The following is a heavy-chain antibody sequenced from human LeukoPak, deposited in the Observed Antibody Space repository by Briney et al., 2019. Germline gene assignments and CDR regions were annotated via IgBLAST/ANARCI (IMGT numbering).Heavy chain of an antibody. D-gene: IGHD3-3*01. CDR1: CYTFTSYG. V-gene: IGHV1-18*01. J-gene: IGHJ4*02. CDR2: ISAYNGNT. CDR3: ARDDFWSGYYTGGY. Sequence: ASVKVSCKASCYTFTSYGISWVRQAPGQGLEWMGWISAYNGNTNYAQKLQGRVTMTTDTSTSTAYMELRSLRSDDTAVYYCARDDFWSGYYTGGYWGQGTLVTVSS.